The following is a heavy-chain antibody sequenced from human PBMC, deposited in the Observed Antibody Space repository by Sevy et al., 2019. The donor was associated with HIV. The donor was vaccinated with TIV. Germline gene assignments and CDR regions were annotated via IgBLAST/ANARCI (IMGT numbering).Heavy chain of an antibody. CDR2: ISTGSHYI. J-gene: IGHJ4*02. CDR3: ARSGYYYDSSGYS. CDR1: GFSFSNFY. Sequence: GGSLRLSCAASGFSFSNFYMNWVHQAPGKGLEWVSSISTGSHYIYYADSVKGRFTISRDNAKNSLFLQMNSLRAEDTAVYYCARSGYYYDSSGYSWGQGTLVTVSS. D-gene: IGHD3-22*01. V-gene: IGHV3-21*01.